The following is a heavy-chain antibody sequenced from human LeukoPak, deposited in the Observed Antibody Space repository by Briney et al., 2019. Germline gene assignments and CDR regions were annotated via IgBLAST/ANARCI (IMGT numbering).Heavy chain of an antibody. D-gene: IGHD2-2*01. CDR2: IRYDGSNK. CDR1: GFTFSDSV. CDR3: AKDFSPAAPGDY. J-gene: IGHJ4*02. Sequence: GGSLRLSCAASGFTFSDSVMHWVRQAPGKGLEWVAFIRYDGSNKYYADSVKGRFTISRDNSKNTLYLQMNSLRAEDTAVYYCAKDFSPAAPGDYWGQGTLVTVSS. V-gene: IGHV3-30*02.